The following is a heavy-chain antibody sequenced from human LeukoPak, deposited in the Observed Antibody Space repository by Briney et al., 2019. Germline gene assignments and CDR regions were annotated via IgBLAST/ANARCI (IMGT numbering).Heavy chain of an antibody. V-gene: IGHV3-48*01. D-gene: IGHD6-19*01. Sequence: GGSLRLSCAASGFTFSTYNMSWVRQAPGKGLEWVSYISSSRGTIYNAAPVKGRSTISRDTAKNSPYLQMTSLRAEDTAVYYCARRLTVSGKHYFDYWGQGTLVTASS. CDR1: GFTFSTYN. CDR3: ARRLTVSGKHYFDY. J-gene: IGHJ4*02. CDR2: ISSSRGTI.